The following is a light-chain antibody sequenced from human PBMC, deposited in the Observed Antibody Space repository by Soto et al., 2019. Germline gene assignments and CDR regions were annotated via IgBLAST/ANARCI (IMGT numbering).Light chain of an antibody. CDR3: AAWDDSLSGVI. CDR2: SNN. V-gene: IGLV1-47*02. J-gene: IGLJ2*01. CDR1: NSNIGSNY. Sequence: QSVMTQPPSASGTPGQRVTISCSGGNSNIGSNYVYWYQQLPGMAPKLLIYSNNQRPSGVPDRFSGSKSGTSASLAFSGLRSEDEGDFYCAAWDDSLSGVIFGGGTKLTVL.